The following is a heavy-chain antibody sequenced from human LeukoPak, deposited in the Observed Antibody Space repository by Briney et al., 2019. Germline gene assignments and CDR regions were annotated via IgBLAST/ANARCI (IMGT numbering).Heavy chain of an antibody. CDR3: ARLTYYDSRDAFDI. J-gene: IGHJ3*02. V-gene: IGHV4-59*08. D-gene: IGHD3-22*01. CDR1: GGSIRSYY. Sequence: SETLSLTCTVSGGSIRSYYWSWIRQPPGKGLEWIGYIYYSGSNNYNPSLKSRVTISVDTYKNHFSLKLSSVTAADTAVYYCARLTYYDSRDAFDIWGQGTMVTVS. CDR2: IYYSGSN.